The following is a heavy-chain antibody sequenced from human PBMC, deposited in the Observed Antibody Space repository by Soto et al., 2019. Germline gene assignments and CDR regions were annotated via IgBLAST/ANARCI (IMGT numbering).Heavy chain of an antibody. Sequence: EVQLVESGGGLVQPGGSLRLSCVASGFTFSDYYMDWVRQAPGKGLEWVGRVRNKANSHRTEYAASVKGRFTISRDDSKNSISLQMNSLKSEDTAVYYCARGHQAFDYWGQGTLVTVSS. D-gene: IGHD2-2*01. CDR3: ARGHQAFDY. CDR1: GFTFSDYY. CDR2: VRNKANSHRT. J-gene: IGHJ4*02. V-gene: IGHV3-72*01.